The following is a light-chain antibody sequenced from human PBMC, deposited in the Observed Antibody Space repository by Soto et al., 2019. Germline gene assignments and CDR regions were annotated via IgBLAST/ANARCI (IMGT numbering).Light chain of an antibody. CDR1: QSVRSY. Sequence: EIVLTQSPATLSLSPGERATLSCRASQSVRSYLAWYQQKPGQAPRLLIHDASSSATGIPARFSGSVSWTDFTLTISSLEPEDFAVYYCQQRTNWPSSTFGQWTRLEIK. V-gene: IGKV3-11*01. CDR2: DAS. CDR3: QQRTNWPSST. J-gene: IGKJ5*01.